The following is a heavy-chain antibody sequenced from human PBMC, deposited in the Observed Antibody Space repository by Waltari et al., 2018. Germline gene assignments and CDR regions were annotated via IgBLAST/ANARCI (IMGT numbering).Heavy chain of an antibody. CDR3: ARVCGSYPLNWFDP. D-gene: IGHD1-26*01. CDR2: SIPMFGTA. V-gene: IGHV1-69*05. CDR1: GGTFSSYA. Sequence: QVQLVQSGAEVKKPGSSVKVSCKASGGTFSSYAISWVRQAPGPGLEWMGGSIPMFGTANYAQKFQGRVTITTDESTSTAYMELSSLRSEDTAVYYCARVCGSYPLNWFDPWGQGTLVTVSS. J-gene: IGHJ5*02.